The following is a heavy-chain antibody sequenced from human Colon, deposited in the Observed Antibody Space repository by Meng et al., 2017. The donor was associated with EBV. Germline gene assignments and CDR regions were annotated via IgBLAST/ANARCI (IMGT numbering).Heavy chain of an antibody. D-gene: IGHD3-10*01. CDR2: IPNKGSS. V-gene: IGHV4-4*02. Sequence: QGQWGGPGPALGKPSDALSLTCAVSGDSITNHNGRAWVRPPPGKGLEWIGKIPNKGSSAYNPTLKSRVRMSIDKSKNQFSLELTSVTSADTAVYHCLRGSGGSVWGQGTLVTVSS. J-gene: IGHJ1*01. CDR3: LRGSGGSV. CDR1: GDSITNHNG.